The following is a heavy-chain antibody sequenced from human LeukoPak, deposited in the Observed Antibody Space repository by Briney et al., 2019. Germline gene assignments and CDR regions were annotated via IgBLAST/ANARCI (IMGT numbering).Heavy chain of an antibody. CDR1: GYTFTGYY. J-gene: IGHJ5*02. CDR2: INPNSGGT. Sequence: ASVKVSCKASGYTFTGYYMHWVRQAPGQGLEWMGWINPNSGGTNYAQKFQGRVTMTRDTSISTAYMELSRLRSDDTAVYYCASQTPHLQIGFRFDPWARETLVTVS. D-gene: IGHD2-15*01. CDR3: ASQTPHLQIGFRFDP. V-gene: IGHV1-2*02.